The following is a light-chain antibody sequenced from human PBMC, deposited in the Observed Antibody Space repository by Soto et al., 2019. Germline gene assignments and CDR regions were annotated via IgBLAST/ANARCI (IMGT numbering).Light chain of an antibody. V-gene: IGLV1-44*01. J-gene: IGLJ1*01. CDR2: SDN. Sequence: QSVLTQPPSASGTPEQRVTISCSGSTSNIASNAINWFQQLPGTAPKLLIYSDNHRPSGVPDRFSGSKSGTSASLAISGLQSEDEADYYCATWADSLKTYVFGTGTKLTVL. CDR3: ATWADSLKTYV. CDR1: TSNIASNA.